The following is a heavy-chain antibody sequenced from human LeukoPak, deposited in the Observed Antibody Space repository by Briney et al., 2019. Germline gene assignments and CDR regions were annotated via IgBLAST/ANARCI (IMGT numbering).Heavy chain of an antibody. CDR3: ARDPSGSYSNWFDP. D-gene: IGHD1-26*01. Sequence: GGSLRLSCAASGFTFHSYSMNWVRQAPGKGLEWVSYISGSSSTIYYADSVKGRFTISRDNAKNSLYLQMNSLRAEDTAVYYCARDPSGSYSNWFDPWGQGTLVTVSS. J-gene: IGHJ5*02. CDR2: ISGSSSTI. V-gene: IGHV3-48*04. CDR1: GFTFHSYS.